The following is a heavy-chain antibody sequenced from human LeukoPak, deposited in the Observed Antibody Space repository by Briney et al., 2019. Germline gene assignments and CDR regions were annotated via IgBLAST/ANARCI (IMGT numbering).Heavy chain of an antibody. J-gene: IGHJ4*02. CDR2: ISYDGSNK. CDR3: ARGYASESYYNGPGY. CDR1: GFTFSSYG. V-gene: IGHV3-30*03. D-gene: IGHD3-10*01. Sequence: GGSLRLSCAASGFTFSSYGMHWVRQAPGKGLEWVAVISYDGSNKYYADSVKGRFTISRDSSKSTLYLQMNSLRAEDTGVYYCARGYASESYYNGPGYWGQGTLVTVSS.